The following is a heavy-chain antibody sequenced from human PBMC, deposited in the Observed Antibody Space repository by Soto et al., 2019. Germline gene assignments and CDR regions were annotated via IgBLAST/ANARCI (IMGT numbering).Heavy chain of an antibody. V-gene: IGHV3-23*01. J-gene: IGHJ4*02. CDR1: GFTFSSYA. Sequence: GGSLRLSCAASGFTFSSYAMSLVREAPGKGLEWVSAISGSGGSTYYADSVKGRFTISRDNSKNTLYLQMNSLRAEDTAVYYCAKDSSSTYYFDYWGQGTLVTVSS. D-gene: IGHD6-6*01. CDR2: ISGSGGST. CDR3: AKDSSSTYYFDY.